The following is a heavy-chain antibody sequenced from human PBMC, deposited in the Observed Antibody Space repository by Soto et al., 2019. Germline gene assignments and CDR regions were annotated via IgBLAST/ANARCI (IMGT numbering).Heavy chain of an antibody. Sequence: QVQLVQSGGEVKKPGASVKVSCKASGYTFTYYGISWVRQAPGQGLEWMGWISAYNGNTNYAQKVQGRVTMTTDTSTSTAYMELRSLRSDGTAAYYCARVRYHDDSGWKDFDYWGQGTLVTVSS. J-gene: IGHJ4*02. CDR3: ARVRYHDDSGWKDFDY. D-gene: IGHD3-22*01. CDR2: ISAYNGNT. V-gene: IGHV1-18*01. CDR1: GYTFTYYG.